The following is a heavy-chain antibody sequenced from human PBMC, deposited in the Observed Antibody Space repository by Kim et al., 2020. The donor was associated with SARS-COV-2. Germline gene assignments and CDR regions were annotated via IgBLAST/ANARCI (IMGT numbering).Heavy chain of an antibody. CDR1: GGSISSRTYY. V-gene: IGHV4-39*01. CDR3: ARHREYYYYYMDG. J-gene: IGHJ6*03. CDR2: VHSSGSS. Sequence: SETLSLTCTVSGGSISSRTYYWAWIRQPPGKGLELIATVHSSGSSHYNPSLKGRATISVDTSKNHFSLRLSSVTAADTAVYFCARHREYYYYYMDGSGKG.